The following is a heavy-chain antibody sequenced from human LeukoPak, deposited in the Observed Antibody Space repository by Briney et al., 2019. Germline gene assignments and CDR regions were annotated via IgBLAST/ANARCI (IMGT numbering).Heavy chain of an antibody. J-gene: IGHJ4*02. D-gene: IGHD3-22*01. CDR2: INHSGST. CDR3: ARGSTRAPYYYDSSYYFDY. V-gene: IGHV4-34*01. Sequence: SETLSLTCAVYGGSFSGYYWSWIRQPPGKGLEWIGEINHSGSTNYNPSLKSRVTISVDTSKNQFSLKLSSATAADTAVYYCARGSTRAPYYYDSSYYFDYWGQGTLVTVSS. CDR1: GGSFSGYY.